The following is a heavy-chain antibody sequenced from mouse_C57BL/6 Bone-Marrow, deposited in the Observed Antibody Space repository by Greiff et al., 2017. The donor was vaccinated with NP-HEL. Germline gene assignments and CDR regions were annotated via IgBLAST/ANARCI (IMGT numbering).Heavy chain of an antibody. V-gene: IGHV1-82*01. Sequence: QVQLQQSGPELVKPGASVKISCKASGYAFSSSWMNWVKQRPGKGLEWIGRIYPGGGDTNYNGKFKGKATLTADKSSSTAYMQLSSLTSEDSAVYFCASFYYSNYYWYFDVWGTGTTVTVSS. CDR2: IYPGGGDT. CDR3: ASFYYSNYYWYFDV. CDR1: GYAFSSSW. D-gene: IGHD2-5*01. J-gene: IGHJ1*03.